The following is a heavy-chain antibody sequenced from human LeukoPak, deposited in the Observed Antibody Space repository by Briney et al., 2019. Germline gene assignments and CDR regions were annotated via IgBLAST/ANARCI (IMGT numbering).Heavy chain of an antibody. CDR1: GYTFTSYD. V-gene: IGHV1-8*01. Sequence: ASVKVSCKASGYTFTSYDINWARQATGQGLEWMGWTNPNSGNTGYAQKFQGRVTMTRNTSISTAYMELSSLRSEDTAVYYCARHAKIIGFDPWGQGTLVTVSS. CDR3: ARHAKIIGFDP. CDR2: TNPNSGNT. J-gene: IGHJ5*02.